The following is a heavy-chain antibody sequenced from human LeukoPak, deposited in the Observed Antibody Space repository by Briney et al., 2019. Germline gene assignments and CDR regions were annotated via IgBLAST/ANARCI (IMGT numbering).Heavy chain of an antibody. CDR1: EFTFSDFY. Sequence: GGSLRLSCAASEFTFSDFYMSWIRQAPGKGLECVSYISSSGSTIYYADSVKGRFTISRDNAKNPLYLQMNSLRVEDTAVYYCARVTTDSYDSSGYHDAFVIWGQGTMVTVSS. J-gene: IGHJ3*02. V-gene: IGHV3-11*01. D-gene: IGHD3-22*01. CDR3: ARVTTDSYDSSGYHDAFVI. CDR2: ISSSGSTI.